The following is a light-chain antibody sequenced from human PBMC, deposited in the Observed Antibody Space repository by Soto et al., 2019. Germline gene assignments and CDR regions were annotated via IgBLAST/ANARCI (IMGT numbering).Light chain of an antibody. CDR1: SSDVGSYNL. J-gene: IGLJ2*01. CDR2: EGS. CDR3: CSYAGSSTLGV. V-gene: IGLV2-23*01. Sequence: QSALTQPASVSGSPGQSITISCTGTSSDVGSYNLVSWYQQHPGKAPKPMIYEGSKRPSGVSNRFSGSKSGNTASLTISGLQAEDEADYYCCSYAGSSTLGVFGGGTKLTVL.